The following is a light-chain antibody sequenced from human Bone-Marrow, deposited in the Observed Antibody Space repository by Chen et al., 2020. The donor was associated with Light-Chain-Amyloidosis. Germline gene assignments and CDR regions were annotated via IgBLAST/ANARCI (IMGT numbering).Light chain of an antibody. CDR2: WAS. Sequence: EIVMTQSPDSLALSLGERATITCKSSQNLFYHSNNKDYLAWYQQKAGQPPKLRMKWASSRKSGVPDRFSGSGSGTDFTLTISSLQSEDVAVYYCQQYYSVPFTFGPGTKVEIK. J-gene: IGKJ3*01. V-gene: IGKV4-1*01. CDR1: QNLFYHSNNKDY. CDR3: QQYYSVPFT.